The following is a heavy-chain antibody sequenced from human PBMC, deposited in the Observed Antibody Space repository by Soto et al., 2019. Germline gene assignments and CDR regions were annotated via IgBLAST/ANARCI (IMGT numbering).Heavy chain of an antibody. J-gene: IGHJ2*01. CDR1: GGTFSNYA. Sequence: QVQLVQSGAEVKKPGSSVKVSCKASGGTFSNYAISWVRQAPGQGLEWMGGIIPIFGTPKYAQNFQGRVTIIADESTNTAYMELSSLRSEDTAVYYCARDRRYSSISYWYFDLWGRGTLVTVSS. D-gene: IGHD4-4*01. CDR3: ARDRRYSSISYWYFDL. CDR2: IIPIFGTP. V-gene: IGHV1-69*01.